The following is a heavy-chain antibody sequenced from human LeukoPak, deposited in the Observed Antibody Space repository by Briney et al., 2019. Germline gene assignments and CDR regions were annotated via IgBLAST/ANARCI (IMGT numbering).Heavy chain of an antibody. V-gene: IGHV3-21*01. Sequence: SLRLSCAASGFTFSSYTTKWVRQAPGKGLEWVSSLNPDRRYIFHAESVEGRFPVYRDNARNSLYLQMNSLRVEDTAVYYCGRETGAEGFDFWGQGTLVTVSS. CDR1: GFTFSSYT. J-gene: IGHJ4*02. D-gene: IGHD7-27*01. CDR3: GRETGAEGFDF. CDR2: LNPDRRYI.